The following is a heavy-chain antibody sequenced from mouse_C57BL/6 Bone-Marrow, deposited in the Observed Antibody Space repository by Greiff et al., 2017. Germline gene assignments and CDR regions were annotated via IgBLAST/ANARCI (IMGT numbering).Heavy chain of an antibody. J-gene: IGHJ4*01. CDR2: IRNKANNHAT. CDR3: TRKDGYHEHYYAMDY. Sequence: EVKVVESGGGLVQPGGSMKLSCAASGFTFSDAWMDWVRQSPEKGLEWVAEIRNKANNHATYYAESVKGRFTISRDDSKSSVYLQMNSLRAEDTGIYYGTRKDGYHEHYYAMDYWGQGTSVTVSS. D-gene: IGHD2-3*01. CDR1: GFTFSDAW. V-gene: IGHV6-6*01.